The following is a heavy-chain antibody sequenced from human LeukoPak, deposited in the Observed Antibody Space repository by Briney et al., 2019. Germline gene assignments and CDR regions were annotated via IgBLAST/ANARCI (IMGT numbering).Heavy chain of an antibody. J-gene: IGHJ3*02. D-gene: IGHD3-22*01. CDR2: ISAYNGNT. CDR3: ARDDDSSGYDPAGAFDI. CDR1: GYTFTSYG. Sequence: GASVKVSCKASGYTFTSYGISWVRPAPGQGLEWMGWISAYNGNTNYAQKLQGRVTMTTDTSTSTAYMELRSLRSDDTAVYYCARDDDSSGYDPAGAFDIWGQGTMVTVSS. V-gene: IGHV1-18*01.